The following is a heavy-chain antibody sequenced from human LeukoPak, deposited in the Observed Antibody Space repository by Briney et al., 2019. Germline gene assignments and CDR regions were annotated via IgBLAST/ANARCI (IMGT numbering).Heavy chain of an antibody. Sequence: TGGSLRLSCAASGFTVSSSYMSWVRQAPGKGLEWVSVIYSGGRTPYADSVKGRFTISRDNSKNTLYLQMNSLRAEDTAVYYCAKDPSLIAMVRGVLKLSYYFDSWGQGTLVTVSS. CDR2: IYSGGRT. J-gene: IGHJ4*02. V-gene: IGHV3-66*02. CDR1: GFTVSSSY. D-gene: IGHD3-10*01. CDR3: AKDPSLIAMVRGVLKLSYYFDS.